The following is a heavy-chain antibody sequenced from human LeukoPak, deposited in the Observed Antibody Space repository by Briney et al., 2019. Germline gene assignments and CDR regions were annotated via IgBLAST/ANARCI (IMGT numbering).Heavy chain of an antibody. Sequence: GGSLRLSCAASGFTVSSNYMSWVRQAPGKGLEWVSVIYSGGSTHYADSVKGRFTISRDNSKNTLYLQMNSLRAEDTAVYYCARDGPLPGIAVALGWYFDLWGRGTLVTVSS. CDR2: IYSGGST. J-gene: IGHJ2*01. V-gene: IGHV3-66*01. D-gene: IGHD6-19*01. CDR3: ARDGPLPGIAVALGWYFDL. CDR1: GFTVSSNY.